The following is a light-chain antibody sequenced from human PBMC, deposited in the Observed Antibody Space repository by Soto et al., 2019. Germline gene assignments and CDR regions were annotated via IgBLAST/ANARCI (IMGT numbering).Light chain of an antibody. CDR1: QFITW. CDR3: LQYNTYPWT. Sequence: DIQMTQSPSTMSASVGDTVTITCRASQFITWLAWFQQKPGKAPKVLIYKASSLQSGVSSRFIGSGSGTEFSLTINSLQPDDSATYHCLQYNTYPWTFGQGTKVEIK. V-gene: IGKV1-5*03. J-gene: IGKJ1*01. CDR2: KAS.